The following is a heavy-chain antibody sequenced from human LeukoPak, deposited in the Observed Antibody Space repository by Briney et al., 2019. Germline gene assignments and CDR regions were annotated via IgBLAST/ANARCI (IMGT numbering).Heavy chain of an antibody. J-gene: IGHJ4*02. D-gene: IGHD3-10*01. CDR3: ARDHSGSADYFDY. CDR1: GFTFSSYW. CDR2: IKQDGSEK. Sequence: PGGSLRLSCAASGFTFSSYWMSWVRQAPGKGLEWVANIKQDGSEKYYVDSVKGRFTISRDNAKNSLYLQMNSLRAEDTAVYYCARDHSGSADYFDYWGQGTLVTVSS. V-gene: IGHV3-7*01.